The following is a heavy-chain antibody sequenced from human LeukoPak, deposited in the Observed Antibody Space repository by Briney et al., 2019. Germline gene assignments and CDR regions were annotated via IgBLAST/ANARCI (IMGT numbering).Heavy chain of an antibody. CDR2: IDPSDGST. CDR3: ARERTLTSCYDY. CDR1: GYTFTSYY. J-gene: IGHJ4*02. D-gene: IGHD2-15*01. Sequence: ASVKVSCKASGYTFTSYYIHWVRQAPGQGLEGMGIIDPSDGSTSYSQKFQGRVTMTRDTSTSTAYMELSRLRSDDTAVYYCARERTLTSCYDYWGQGTLVTVSS. V-gene: IGHV1-46*01.